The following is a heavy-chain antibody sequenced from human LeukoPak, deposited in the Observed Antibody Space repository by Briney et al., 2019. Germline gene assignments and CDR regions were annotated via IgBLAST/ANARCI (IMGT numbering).Heavy chain of an antibody. Sequence: GGSLRLSCAASGFTFSSYAMHWVRQAPGKGLEWVAVISYDGSNKYYADSVKGRFTISRDNSKNTLYLQMNSLRAEDTAVYYCAKDKSEVTTYFDYWGQGTLVTVSS. CDR1: GFTFSSYA. J-gene: IGHJ4*02. CDR3: AKDKSEVTTYFDY. V-gene: IGHV3-30-3*01. CDR2: ISYDGSNK. D-gene: IGHD4-17*01.